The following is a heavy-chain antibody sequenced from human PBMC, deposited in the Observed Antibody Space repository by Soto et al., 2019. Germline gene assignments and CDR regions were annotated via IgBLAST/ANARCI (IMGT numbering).Heavy chain of an antibody. CDR3: ARHDDHRSPPLGFHI. CDR1: GGSVSSDKYL. Sequence: QVQLQESGPRLVKPSETLTLKCTVSGGSVSSDKYLWGWIRQPPGEGLEWVASIRYGGATSGTTFYTPSLGGRLTISLDTSADQVSLRLTSVTATDTAVYYCARHDDHRSPPLGFHIWGQGTLVTVSS. V-gene: IGHV4-39*01. J-gene: IGHJ3*02. D-gene: IGHD3-10*01. CDR2: IRYGGATSGTT.